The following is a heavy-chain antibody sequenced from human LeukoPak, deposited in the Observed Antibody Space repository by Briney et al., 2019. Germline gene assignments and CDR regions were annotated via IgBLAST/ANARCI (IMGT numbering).Heavy chain of an antibody. J-gene: IGHJ4*02. CDR1: GLIFSNYW. Sequence: GGSLRLSCAASGLIFSNYWMTWVRQAPGKGLEWVANIKEDGSETYYVDSVKGRFTISRDDDKNTLYLQMNSLRAEDTAVYYCEAYGSVWGQGTLVIVSS. CDR3: EAYGSV. D-gene: IGHD3-10*01. CDR2: IKEDGSET. V-gene: IGHV3-7*03.